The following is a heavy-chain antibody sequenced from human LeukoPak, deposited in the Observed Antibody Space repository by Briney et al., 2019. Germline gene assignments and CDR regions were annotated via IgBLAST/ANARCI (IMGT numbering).Heavy chain of an antibody. V-gene: IGHV4-39*01. D-gene: IGHD3-10*01. Sequence: PSETLSLTCTVSGGSIISSSFWWGWIRQPPGKGLEWIGSIYYSGVSYYNTSLKSRVTISVDTSKNQFSLNLNSVTAADTAVYYCARKGRGPYGSVNGYFDYWGQGTLVTVSS. CDR2: IYYSGVS. CDR3: ARKGRGPYGSVNGYFDY. CDR1: GGSIISSSFW. J-gene: IGHJ4*02.